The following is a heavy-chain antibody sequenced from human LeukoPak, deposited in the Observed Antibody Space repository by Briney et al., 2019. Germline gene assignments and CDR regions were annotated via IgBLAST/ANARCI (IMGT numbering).Heavy chain of an antibody. CDR1: GGSISSGGYY. J-gene: IGHJ2*01. V-gene: IGHV4-31*03. D-gene: IGHD3-10*01. Sequence: SETLSLTCTVSGGSISSGGYYWSWIRQHPGKGLEWIGYIYYSGSTYYNPSLKSRVAISVDTSKNQFSLKLSSVTAADPAVYYCARGARVRWVGETRPGVRYFDLWGRGPLVTVSS. CDR3: ARGARVRWVGETRPGVRYFDL. CDR2: IYYSGST.